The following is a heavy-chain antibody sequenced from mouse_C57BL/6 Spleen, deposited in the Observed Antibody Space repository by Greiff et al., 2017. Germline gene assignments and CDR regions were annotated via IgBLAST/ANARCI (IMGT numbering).Heavy chain of an antibody. Sequence: QVQLKESGAELVKPGASVKISCKASGYAFSSYWMNWVKQRPGTGLEWIGQIYPGDGDTNSNGKFKGKATLTADKSSSTAYMQLRSLTSEDSAVYFCARDYGSSPAWFAYWGQGTLVTVSA. V-gene: IGHV1-80*01. D-gene: IGHD1-1*01. CDR3: ARDYGSSPAWFAY. CDR1: GYAFSSYW. J-gene: IGHJ3*01. CDR2: IYPGDGDT.